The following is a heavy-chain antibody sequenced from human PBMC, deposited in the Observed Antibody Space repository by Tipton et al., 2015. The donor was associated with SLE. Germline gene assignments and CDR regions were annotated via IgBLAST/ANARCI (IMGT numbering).Heavy chain of an antibody. CDR2: IYYSGST. CDR3: ARDFSYYGSGSYYNVDAFDI. Sequence: TLSLTCTVSGGSISSHYWSWIRQPPGKGLEWIGYIYYSGSTNYNPSLKSRVTISVDTSKNQFSLKLSSVTAADTAVYYCARDFSYYGSGSYYNVDAFDIWGQGTMVTVSS. CDR1: GGSISSHY. J-gene: IGHJ3*02. V-gene: IGHV4-59*11. D-gene: IGHD3-10*01.